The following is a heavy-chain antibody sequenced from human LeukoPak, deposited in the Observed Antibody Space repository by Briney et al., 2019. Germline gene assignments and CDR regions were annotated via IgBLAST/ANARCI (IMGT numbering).Heavy chain of an antibody. CDR2: IYYTGST. Sequence: PSETLSLTCAVSGGSLSSYYWSWIRQPPGAGPEWVGYIYYTGSTNYNPSLKNRVTISLDSSTNQFPLNLNSLSTADTSVYCCVIHYYDSGTAKGYFQHWGQGTLVTVSS. J-gene: IGHJ1*01. CDR3: VIHYYDSGTAKGYFQH. V-gene: IGHV4-59*01. CDR1: GGSLSSYY. D-gene: IGHD3-10*01.